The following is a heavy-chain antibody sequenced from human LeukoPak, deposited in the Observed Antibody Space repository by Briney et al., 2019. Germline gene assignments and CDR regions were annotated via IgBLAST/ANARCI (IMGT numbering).Heavy chain of an antibody. J-gene: IGHJ3*02. V-gene: IGHV3-66*01. D-gene: IGHD7-27*01. CDR3: ARDLPGAMVGAFDI. CDR2: IYSGGST. CDR1: GFTVSTNY. Sequence: GGSLRLSCAASGFTVSTNYMSWVRQAPGKGLDWVSVIYSGGSTYYADSVKGRFTISRDNSKNTLYLQMNSLRAEDTAVYYCARDLPGAMVGAFDIWGQGTMVTVSS.